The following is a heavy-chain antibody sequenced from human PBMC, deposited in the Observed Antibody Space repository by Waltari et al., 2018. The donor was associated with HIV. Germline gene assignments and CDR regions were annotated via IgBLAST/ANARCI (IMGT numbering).Heavy chain of an antibody. CDR2: RGST. J-gene: IGHJ4*02. V-gene: IGHV4-61*02. Sequence: RGSTNYNPSLKSRVTISVDTSKNQFSLKLSSVTAADTAVYYCARDIDSSGYYFAHWGQGTLVXVSS. D-gene: IGHD3-22*01. CDR3: ARDIDSSGYYFAH.